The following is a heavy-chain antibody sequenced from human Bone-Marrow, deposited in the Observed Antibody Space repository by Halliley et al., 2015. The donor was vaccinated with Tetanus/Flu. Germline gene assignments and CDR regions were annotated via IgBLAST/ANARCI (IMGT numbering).Heavy chain of an antibody. J-gene: IGHJ5*02. V-gene: IGHV4-4*02. CDR1: GASLSSRNW. Sequence: TLSLTCAVSGASLSSRNWWSWVRQPPGKGLEWIGEIYHGGSTNHNPSLKSRVAISVDKSKNEFSLNLTSVTAADTAVYYCARGIAATGVPWGQGILVTVSS. CDR2: IYHGGST. CDR3: ARGIAATGVP. D-gene: IGHD6-13*01.